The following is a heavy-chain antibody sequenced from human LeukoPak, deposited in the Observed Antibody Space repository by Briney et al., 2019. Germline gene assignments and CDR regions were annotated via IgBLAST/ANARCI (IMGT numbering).Heavy chain of an antibody. V-gene: IGHV4-34*01. CDR1: GGSFSGYY. CDR2: INHSGST. CDR3: ARGMRPSSSWYGY. J-gene: IGHJ4*02. D-gene: IGHD6-13*01. Sequence: SETLSLTCAVYGGSFSGYYWSWIRQPPGKGLEWIGEINHSGSTNYNPSLKSRVTISVDTSKNQFSLKLSSVTAADTAVYCCARGMRPSSSWYGYWGQGTLVTVSS.